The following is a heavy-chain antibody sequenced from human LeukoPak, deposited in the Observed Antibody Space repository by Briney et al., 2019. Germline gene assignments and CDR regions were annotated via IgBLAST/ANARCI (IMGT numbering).Heavy chain of an antibody. CDR3: ARVRDSPQGFDP. V-gene: IGHV1-8*03. D-gene: IGHD2-21*01. CDR2: MNPNSGNT. Sequence: GSSVKVSCKASGGTFSSYAISWVRQAPGQGLEWMGWMNPNSGNTGYAQKFQGRVTITRNTSISTAYMELSSLRSEDTAVYYCARVRDSPQGFDPWGQGTLVTVSS. CDR1: GGTFSSYA. J-gene: IGHJ5*02.